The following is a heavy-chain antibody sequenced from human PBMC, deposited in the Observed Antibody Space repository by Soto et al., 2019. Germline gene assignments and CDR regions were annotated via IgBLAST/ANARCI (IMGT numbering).Heavy chain of an antibody. D-gene: IGHD1-26*01. CDR2: ISGSGGRT. V-gene: IGHV3-23*01. Sequence: EVQLLESGGGLVQPGGSLRLSCAASGFTFSSYAMSWVRQAPGKGLEWVSAISGSGGRTYYADSVKGRFTISRDNSKNPRYLQMNSLRAEDTAVYYGAKDRDLVGATHWGQGTLVTVSS. CDR1: GFTFSSYA. J-gene: IGHJ4*02. CDR3: AKDRDLVGATH.